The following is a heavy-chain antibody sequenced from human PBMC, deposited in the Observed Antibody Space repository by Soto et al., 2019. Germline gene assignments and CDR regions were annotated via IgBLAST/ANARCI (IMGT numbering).Heavy chain of an antibody. CDR1: GYTFTGYY. V-gene: IGHV1-2*04. D-gene: IGHD1-7*01. Sequence: ASVKVSCKASGYTFTGYYMHWVRQAPGQGLEWMGWINPNSGGTNYAQKFQGWVTMTRDTSISTAYMELSRLRSDDTAVYYCARDLEVPGTMRRVYYYYGMDVWGQGTTVTVSS. CDR3: ARDLEVPGTMRRVYYYYGMDV. CDR2: INPNSGGT. J-gene: IGHJ6*02.